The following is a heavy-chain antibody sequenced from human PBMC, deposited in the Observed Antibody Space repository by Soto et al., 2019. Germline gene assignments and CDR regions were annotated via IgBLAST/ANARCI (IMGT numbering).Heavy chain of an antibody. J-gene: IGHJ4*02. Sequence: GGSLRLSCAASGFIFSSYWMHWVRQAPGKGLVWVSRINSDGSSTSYADSVKGRFTISRDNAKNTLYLQMNSLRAEDTAVYYCARADSSSWYFFDYWGQGTLVTVSS. CDR3: ARADSSSWYFFDY. CDR2: INSDGSST. CDR1: GFIFSSYW. V-gene: IGHV3-74*01. D-gene: IGHD6-13*01.